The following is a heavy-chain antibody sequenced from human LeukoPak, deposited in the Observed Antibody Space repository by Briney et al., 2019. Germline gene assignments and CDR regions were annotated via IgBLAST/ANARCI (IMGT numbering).Heavy chain of an antibody. CDR1: GFTFSSYS. CDR3: ARGTLAYCGGDCYSDDWFDP. CDR2: ISSSSSTI. V-gene: IGHV3-48*01. Sequence: PGGSLRLSCAASGFTFSSYSMNWVRQAPGKGLEWVSYISSSSSTIYYADSVKGRFTISRDTAKNSLYLQMNSLRAEDTAVYYCARGTLAYCGGDCYSDDWFDPWGQGTLVTVSS. J-gene: IGHJ5*02. D-gene: IGHD2-21*01.